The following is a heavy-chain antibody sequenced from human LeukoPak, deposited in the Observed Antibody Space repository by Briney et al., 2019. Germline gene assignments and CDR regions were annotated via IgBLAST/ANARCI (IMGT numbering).Heavy chain of an antibody. J-gene: IGHJ4*02. CDR2: INHSGST. CDR3: AGGIVTGDNFDY. CDR1: GGSFSGYY. Sequence: SETLSLTCAVYGGSFSGYYWSWIRQPPGKGLEWIGEINHSGSTNYNPSLKSRVTISVDTSKNQFSLKLSSVTAANTAVYYCAGGIVTGDNFDYWGQGTLVTVSS. V-gene: IGHV4-34*01. D-gene: IGHD7-27*01.